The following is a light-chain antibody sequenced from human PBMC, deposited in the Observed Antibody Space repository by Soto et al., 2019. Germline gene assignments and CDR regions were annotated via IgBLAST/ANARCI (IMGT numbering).Light chain of an antibody. J-gene: IGLJ1*01. CDR1: STDVGGHNY. CDR2: EVS. CDR3: SSYTTSSSLYV. V-gene: IGLV2-14*01. Sequence: QPVLTQPASVSGSPGQSITISCTGTSTDVGGHNYVSWYQHHPGKAPKLMIYEVSNRPSGVSNRFSGSKSGNTASLTISGLQAEDEADYYCSSYTTSSSLYVFGTGTKLTVL.